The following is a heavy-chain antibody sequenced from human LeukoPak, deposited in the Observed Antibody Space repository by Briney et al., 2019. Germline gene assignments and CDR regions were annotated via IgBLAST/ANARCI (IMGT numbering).Heavy chain of an antibody. CDR3: ASLHHLPRGGVPVTIS. Sequence: GGSLRLSCAASGFTFSSYSMNWVRQAPGKGLEWVSSISSSSSYIYYADSVRGRFTISRDNDGNSLYLQMNSLRDEDTALYYCASLHHLPRGGVPVTISWGQGTLVTASS. CDR1: GFTFSSYS. J-gene: IGHJ5*02. D-gene: IGHD6-19*01. CDR2: ISSSSSYI. V-gene: IGHV3-21*01.